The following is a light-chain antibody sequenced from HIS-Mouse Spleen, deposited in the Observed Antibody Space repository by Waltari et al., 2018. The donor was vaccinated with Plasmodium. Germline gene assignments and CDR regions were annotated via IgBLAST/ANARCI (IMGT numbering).Light chain of an antibody. Sequence: QSALTQPPSASASPGQSVTISCTGTSSDVGGYHYVSWYQQHPGQAPKLMIDEVSKRPSGVPDRFSGSKSGNTASLTVSGLQAEDEADYYCSSYAGSNNLVFGGGTKLTVL. CDR1: SSDVGGYHY. CDR3: SSYAGSNNLV. V-gene: IGLV2-8*01. CDR2: EVS. J-gene: IGLJ2*01.